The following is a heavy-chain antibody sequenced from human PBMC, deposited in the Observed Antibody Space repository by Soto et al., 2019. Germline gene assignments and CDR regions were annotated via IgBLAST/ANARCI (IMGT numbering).Heavy chain of an antibody. D-gene: IGHD3-3*01. V-gene: IGHV4-4*07. CDR1: GGAISGYY. J-gene: IGHJ5*02. Sequence: QVQLQESGPGLVKPSETLSLTCTVSGGAISGYYWTWIRQPAGKGLEWIGRIYSSGGTKYNPSLKSRVTMSLDTSKNQFSLRLSSVTAADTAVYYCARGQRFSDSFDPWGQGTFVTVSS. CDR3: ARGQRFSDSFDP. CDR2: IYSSGGT.